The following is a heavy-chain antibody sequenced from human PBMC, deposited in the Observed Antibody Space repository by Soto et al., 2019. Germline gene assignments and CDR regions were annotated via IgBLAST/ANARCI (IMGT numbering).Heavy chain of an antibody. CDR1: GFTFSSYA. J-gene: IGHJ4*02. V-gene: IGHV3-23*01. CDR3: AKSALWGGAGAYYFDY. Sequence: EVQLLESGGGLVQPGGSLRLSCAASGFTFSSYAMSWVRQAPGKGLEWVSTISGSGGSTYYADSVKGRFTISGDNSKNTLYLQMNSLRAEDTAVYYCAKSALWGGAGAYYFDYWGQGTLVTVSS. D-gene: IGHD3-16*01. CDR2: ISGSGGST.